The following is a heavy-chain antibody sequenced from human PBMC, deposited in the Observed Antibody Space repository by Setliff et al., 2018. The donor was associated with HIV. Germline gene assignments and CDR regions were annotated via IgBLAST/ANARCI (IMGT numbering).Heavy chain of an antibody. Sequence: PGGSLRLSCAASGFSFSTIGMHWVRQAPGKGLEWVSFIDSGGKDKIYIDSVQGRFTISRDNSKNTLYLQMDPVDTATYYCARDWRDASGSYYYFDYWGQGTPVTVSS. J-gene: IGHJ4*02. D-gene: IGHD3-10*01. V-gene: IGHV3-30*02. CDR3: ARDWRDASGSYYYFDY. CDR2: IDSGGKDK. CDR1: GFSFSTIG.